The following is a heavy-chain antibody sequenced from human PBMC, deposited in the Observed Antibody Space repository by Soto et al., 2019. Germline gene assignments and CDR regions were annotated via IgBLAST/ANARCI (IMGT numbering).Heavy chain of an antibody. CDR3: ARTDRAWPDYCSGGSCQDQGPEEDYYYGMDV. D-gene: IGHD2-15*01. CDR1: GFTFSSYA. V-gene: IGHV3-23*01. J-gene: IGHJ6*02. Sequence: EVQLLESGGGLVQPGGSLRLSCAASGFTFSSYAMSWVRQAPGKGLEWVSAISGSGGSTYYADSVKGRFTISRDNSKNTLYLQMNSLRAEDTAVYYCARTDRAWPDYCSGGSCQDQGPEEDYYYGMDVWGQGTTVTVSS. CDR2: ISGSGGST.